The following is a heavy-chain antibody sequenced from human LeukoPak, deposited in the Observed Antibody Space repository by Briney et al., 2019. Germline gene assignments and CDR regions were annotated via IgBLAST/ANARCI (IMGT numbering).Heavy chain of an antibody. CDR1: GFTFSSYG. D-gene: IGHD5-12*01. CDR3: ARDGGYAREVRGSLDY. CDR2: IWYDGSNK. Sequence: GGSLRLSCAASGFTFSSYGMHWVRLAPGKGLEWVAVIWYDGSNKYYADSVKGRFTISRDNSKNTLYLQMGSLRAEDMAVYYCARDGGYAREVRGSLDYWGQGTLVTVSS. V-gene: IGHV3-33*01. J-gene: IGHJ4*02.